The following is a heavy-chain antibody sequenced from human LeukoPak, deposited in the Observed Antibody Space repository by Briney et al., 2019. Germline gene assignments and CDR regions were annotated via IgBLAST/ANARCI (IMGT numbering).Heavy chain of an antibody. CDR3: ARGLNHYYDSSGYSDY. CDR2: MNPNSGNT. CDR1: GYTFTSYD. J-gene: IGHJ4*02. Sequence: GASVKVSCKASGYTFTSYDINWVRQATGQGLEWMGWMNPNSGNTGYAQKFQGRVTMTRNTSISTAYMELSSLRSEDTAVYYCARGLNHYYDSSGYSDYWGQGTLVTVSS. D-gene: IGHD3-22*01. V-gene: IGHV1-8*01.